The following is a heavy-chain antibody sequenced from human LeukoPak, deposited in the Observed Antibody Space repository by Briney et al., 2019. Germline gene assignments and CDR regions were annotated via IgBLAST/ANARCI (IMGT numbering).Heavy chain of an antibody. V-gene: IGHV3-23*01. CDR1: GFTFISNA. D-gene: IGHD3-22*01. Sequence: GGSLRLSCEAPGFTFISNAMSWVRQAPGKWLEWVSAISGSGGSTYYADSVTGRFTISRDNSKNTLYLQMNSLRAEDTAVYYCAKAYYYDSSGYYYPTLFDYWGQGTLVTVSS. CDR3: AKAYYYDSSGYYYPTLFDY. CDR2: ISGSGGST. J-gene: IGHJ4*02.